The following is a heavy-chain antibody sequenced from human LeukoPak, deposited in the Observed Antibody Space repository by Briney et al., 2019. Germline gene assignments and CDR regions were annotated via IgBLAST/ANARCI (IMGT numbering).Heavy chain of an antibody. D-gene: IGHD4-23*01. J-gene: IGHJ4*02. Sequence: GGSLRLSCAASGFTFSSYNMNWVRQAPGKGLEWVSSISSSSTYIYYADSVKGRFTISRDSSKNTLYLQMNSLRAEDTAVYYCAKDGDGNLRYYFDYWGQGTLVTVSS. CDR1: GFTFSSYN. CDR2: ISSSSTYI. CDR3: AKDGDGNLRYYFDY. V-gene: IGHV3-21*01.